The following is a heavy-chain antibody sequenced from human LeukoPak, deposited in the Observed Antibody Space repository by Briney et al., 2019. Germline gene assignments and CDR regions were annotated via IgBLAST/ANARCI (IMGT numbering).Heavy chain of an antibody. V-gene: IGHV4-30-2*01. CDR3: ASLNNYYDSSGYASYFDY. CDR2: IYHSGST. CDR1: GGSISSGGYS. J-gene: IGHJ4*02. Sequence: PSETLSLTCAVSGGSISSGGYSWSWIRQPPGKGLEWIGYIYHSGSTYYNPSLKSRVTISVDTSKNQFSLKLSSVTAADTAVYYCASLNNYYDSSGYASYFDYWGQGTLVTVSS. D-gene: IGHD3-22*01.